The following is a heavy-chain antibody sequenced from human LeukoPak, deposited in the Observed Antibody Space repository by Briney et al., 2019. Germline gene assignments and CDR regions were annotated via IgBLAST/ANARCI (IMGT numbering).Heavy chain of an antibody. J-gene: IGHJ4*02. CDR2: IYYSGST. D-gene: IGHD2-2*02. Sequence: SETLSLTCTVSGGSISSSSYYWGWIRQPPGKGLEWIGSIYYSGSTYYNPSLKSRVTISVDTSKNQFSLKLSSVTAADTAVYYCARADHGTRSNGFYTLDYWGQGTLVTVSS. CDR3: ARADHGTRSNGFYTLDY. V-gene: IGHV4-39*01. CDR1: GGSISSSSYY.